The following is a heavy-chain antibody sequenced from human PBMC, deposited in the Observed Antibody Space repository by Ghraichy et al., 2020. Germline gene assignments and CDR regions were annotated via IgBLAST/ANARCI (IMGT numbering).Heavy chain of an antibody. CDR3: AKEGDSGDFGWYFDL. J-gene: IGHJ2*01. CDR1: GFSFSSHT. Sequence: LSLTCAASGFSFSSHTMSWVRQAPGKGLEWVSGSSGTGIRTYYADSVKGRCTISRDNSKNTRYLQMSTLRAEDTAVYYCAKEGDSGDFGWYFDLWGRGTLATVSS. D-gene: IGHD4-17*01. CDR2: SSGTGIRT. V-gene: IGHV3-23*01.